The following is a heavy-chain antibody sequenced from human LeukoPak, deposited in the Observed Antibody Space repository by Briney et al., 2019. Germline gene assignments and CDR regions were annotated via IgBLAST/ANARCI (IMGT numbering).Heavy chain of an antibody. V-gene: IGHV4-59*01. D-gene: IGHD3-9*01. CDR2: IHYSGST. J-gene: IGHJ6*03. Sequence: SETLSLTCTVSGGSISSYYWSWIRQPPGKGLEWIGYIHYSGSTNYNPSLKSRVTISVDTSKNQFSLRLSSVTAADTAVYYCARDHNTERVLRHFDWLLYY. CDR3: ARDHNTERVLRHFDWLLYY. CDR1: GGSISSYY.